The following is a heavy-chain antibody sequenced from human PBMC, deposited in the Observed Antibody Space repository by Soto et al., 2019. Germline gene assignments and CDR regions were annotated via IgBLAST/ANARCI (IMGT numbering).Heavy chain of an antibody. CDR2: ISGSGGST. CDR3: AKDFWPEDYGDSTNGYFDY. Sequence: GGSLRLSCAASGFTFSSYAMSWVRQAPGKGLEWVSAISGSGGSTYYADSVKGRFTISRDNSKNTLYLQMNSLRAEDTAVYYCAKDFWPEDYGDSTNGYFDYWGQGTLVTVSS. V-gene: IGHV3-23*01. CDR1: GFTFSSYA. J-gene: IGHJ4*02. D-gene: IGHD4-17*01.